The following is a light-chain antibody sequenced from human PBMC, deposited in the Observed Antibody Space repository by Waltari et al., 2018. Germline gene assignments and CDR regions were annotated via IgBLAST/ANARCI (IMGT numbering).Light chain of an antibody. CDR2: AAS. V-gene: IGKV1-39*01. J-gene: IGKJ1*01. CDR1: QTISRY. CDR3: QQSYSFTRT. Sequence: DISMTQSQSSLSASVGDRVTITCRASQTISRYLNWYQQKPGKAPNLLIYAASSLQSGVPSRFSGSGSGRDFTLIITSLQPEDFATYYCQQSYSFTRTFGQGTKVEIK.